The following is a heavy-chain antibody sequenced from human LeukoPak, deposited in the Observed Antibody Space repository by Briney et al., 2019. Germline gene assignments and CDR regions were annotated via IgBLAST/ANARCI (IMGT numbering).Heavy chain of an antibody. CDR1: GFTFSSYA. J-gene: IGHJ4*02. CDR2: ISYDGSNK. D-gene: IGHD1-26*01. Sequence: PGGSLRLSCAASGFTFSSYAMHWVRQAPGKGLEWVAVISYDGSNKYYADSVKGRFTISRDNSKNTLYLQMNSLRAEDTAVYYCASRGPLSLGDNFAYWGQGTLVT. V-gene: IGHV3-30*04. CDR3: ASRGPLSLGDNFAY.